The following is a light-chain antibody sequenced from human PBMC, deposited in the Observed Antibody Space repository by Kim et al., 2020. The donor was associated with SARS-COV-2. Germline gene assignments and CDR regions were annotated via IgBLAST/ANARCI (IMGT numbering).Light chain of an antibody. J-gene: IGKJ2*01. CDR3: QQYNNWPPRYT. V-gene: IGKV3-15*01. CDR1: QSVSSN. Sequence: EIVMTQSPVTLSVSPGERVTLSCRASQSVSSNLAWFQQKPGQAPRLLIYGASTRATGIPARFSGSGSGTDFTLTISSLQSEDFAVYYCQQYNNWPPRYTFGQGTKLEI. CDR2: GAS.